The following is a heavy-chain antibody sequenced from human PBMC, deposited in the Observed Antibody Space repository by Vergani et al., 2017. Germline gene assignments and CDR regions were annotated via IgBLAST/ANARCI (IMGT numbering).Heavy chain of an antibody. D-gene: IGHD6-13*01. J-gene: IGHJ6*02. CDR1: GGTFTSYA. Sequence: QVQLVQSGAEVKKPGSSVKVSCKASGGTFTSYAMNWVRQAPGQGLEWMGWINTNTGNPTYAQGFTGRFVFSLDTSVSTAYLQISSLKAEDTAVYYCARVGIAAAGDYYYYGMDFWGQGTTVTVSS. CDR2: INTNTGNP. V-gene: IGHV7-4-1*02. CDR3: ARVGIAAAGDYYYYGMDF.